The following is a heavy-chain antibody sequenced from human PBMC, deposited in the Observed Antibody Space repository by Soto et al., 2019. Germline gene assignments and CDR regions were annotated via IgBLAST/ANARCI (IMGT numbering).Heavy chain of an antibody. Sequence: SETLSVTCAVSGYSISSGYYWGWIRQPPGRGLEWIGSISHSGTTYYNPSLRSRVTISIDTSNNQFSLKLSSVTAADTAVYYCARAAGGNSGRRHSTDPWGQGTLVTVSS. CDR1: GYSISSGYY. J-gene: IGHJ5*02. CDR2: ISHSGTT. CDR3: ARAAGGNSGRRHSTDP. D-gene: IGHD2-21*02. V-gene: IGHV4-38-2*01.